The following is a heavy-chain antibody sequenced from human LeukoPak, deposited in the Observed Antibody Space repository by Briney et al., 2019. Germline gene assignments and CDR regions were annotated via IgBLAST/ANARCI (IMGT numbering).Heavy chain of an antibody. J-gene: IGHJ2*01. D-gene: IGHD5-18*01. CDR1: GGSISSYY. CDR2: IYYSGST. CDR3: AREVWYRYDWYFDL. V-gene: IGHV4-39*02. Sequence: SETLSLTCTVSGGSISSYYWSWIRQPPGKGLEWIGSIYYSGSTYYNPSLKSRVTISVDTSKNQFSLKLSSVTAADTAVYYCAREVWYRYDWYFDLWGRGTLVTVSS.